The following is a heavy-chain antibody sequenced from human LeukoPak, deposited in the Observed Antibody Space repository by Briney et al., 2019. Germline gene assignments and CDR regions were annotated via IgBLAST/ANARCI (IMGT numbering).Heavy chain of an antibody. D-gene: IGHD3-3*01. J-gene: IGHJ4*02. V-gene: IGHV3-43D*03. CDR3: AKAGRLRFLEWDFVDY. Sequence: GGSLRLSCAASGFTFDDYAMHWVRQAPGKGLEWVSLISWDGGSTYYADSVKGRFTISRDNSKNSLYLQMNSLGAEDTALYYCAKAGRLRFLEWDFVDYWGQGTLVTVSS. CDR1: GFTFDDYA. CDR2: ISWDGGST.